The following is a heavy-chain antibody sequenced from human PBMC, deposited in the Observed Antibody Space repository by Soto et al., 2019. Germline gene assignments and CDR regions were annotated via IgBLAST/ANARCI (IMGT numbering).Heavy chain of an antibody. CDR2: INHSGST. J-gene: IGHJ4*02. CDR3: ARDKITGLFDY. V-gene: IGHV4-34*01. CDR1: GGSFSGYY. D-gene: IGHD2-8*02. Sequence: PSETLSLTCAVYGGSFSGYYWTWIRQPPGTGLEWIGEINHSGSTNYNPSLKSRVTISVDTSKNQFSLKLTSVTAADTAVYNCARDKITGLFDYWGQGTLVT.